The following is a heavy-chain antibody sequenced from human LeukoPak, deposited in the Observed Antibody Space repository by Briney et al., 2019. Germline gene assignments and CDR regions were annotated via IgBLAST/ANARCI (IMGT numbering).Heavy chain of an antibody. Sequence: GGSLRLSCAASGFTFSSYGMHWVRQAPGKGLEWVAFIRYDGSNKYYADSVKGRFTISRDNSKNTLYLQMNSLRAEDTAVYYRAKAGARFREIYYFDYWGQGTLVTVSS. D-gene: IGHD3-10*01. CDR2: IRYDGSNK. CDR3: AKAGARFREIYYFDY. V-gene: IGHV3-30*02. J-gene: IGHJ4*02. CDR1: GFTFSSYG.